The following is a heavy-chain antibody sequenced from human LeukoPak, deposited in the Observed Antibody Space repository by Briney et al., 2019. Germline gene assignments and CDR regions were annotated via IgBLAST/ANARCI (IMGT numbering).Heavy chain of an antibody. CDR1: GASVPSGDYF. CDR3: ARAVYGRRNDY. V-gene: IGHV4-61*08. Sequence: KPSETLSFTCTVSGASVPSGDYFWGWIRQPPGTGLEWIGYIYYTVRTNYHPSLSSRATISVNPSTNQFSLKLYSVPPAATAVYYCARAVYGRRNDYWGQGTLVTVSS. D-gene: IGHD4-17*01. J-gene: IGHJ4*02. CDR2: IYYTVRT.